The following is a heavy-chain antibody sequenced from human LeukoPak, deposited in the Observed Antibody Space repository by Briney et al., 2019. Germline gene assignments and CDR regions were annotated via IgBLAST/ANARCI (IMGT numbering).Heavy chain of an antibody. CDR2: IYYSGST. V-gene: IGHV4-39*07. CDR3: AGVPSGSYWVGYYGMDV. CDR1: GGSISSSSYY. J-gene: IGHJ6*02. Sequence: SETLSLTCTVSGGSISSSSYYWGWIRQPPGKGLEWIGSIYYSGSTYYNPSLKSRVTISVDTSKNQFSLKLSSVTAADTAVYYCAGVPSGSYWVGYYGMDVWGQGTTVTVSS. D-gene: IGHD1-26*01.